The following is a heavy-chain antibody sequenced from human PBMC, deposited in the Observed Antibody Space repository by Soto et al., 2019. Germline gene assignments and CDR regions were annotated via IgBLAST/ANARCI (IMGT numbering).Heavy chain of an antibody. J-gene: IGHJ6*02. CDR2: IYYIGNT. CDR1: GGSISNYY. D-gene: IGHD1-26*01. Sequence: PSETLSLTCTVSGGSISNYYWSWIRQPPGKGLEWIGYIYYIGNTNYNPSLKSRVTISVDTSKNQFSLKLSSVTAADRAVYYCGRCYSGSSAYHGFYYYYYAMDVWGQGTTVTVSS. V-gene: IGHV4-59*12. CDR3: GRCYSGSSAYHGFYYYYYAMDV.